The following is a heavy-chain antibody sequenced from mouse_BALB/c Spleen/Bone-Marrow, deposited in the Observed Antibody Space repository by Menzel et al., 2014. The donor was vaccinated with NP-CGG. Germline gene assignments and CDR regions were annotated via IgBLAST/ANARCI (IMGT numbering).Heavy chain of an antibody. CDR2: IRSEANGYTT. CDR1: GFTFTDYY. Sequence: EVKVVDSGGGLVQPGGSLRLSCATSGFTFTDYYMSWVRQPPGKALEWLGFIRSEANGYTTEYSASVKGRFTISRDNSQSILYLQMNTLRAEDSATYYCARYDVYYYFDYWGQGATLTVSS. CDR3: ARYDVYYYFDY. D-gene: IGHD2-3*01. J-gene: IGHJ2*01. V-gene: IGHV7-3*02.